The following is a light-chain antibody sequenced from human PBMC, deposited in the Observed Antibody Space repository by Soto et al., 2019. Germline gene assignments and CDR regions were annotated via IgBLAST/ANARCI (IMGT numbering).Light chain of an antibody. V-gene: IGKV1-5*01. J-gene: IGKJ1*01. CDR1: QSISSW. CDR2: DAS. CDR3: QQYKSYSRA. Sequence: DIPMTQSPSTLSASVGDRVTITCRASQSISSWVAWYQQKPGKAPKLLIYDASSLESGVPSRFRGSGSGTEFTLTISSLQPDDFATYYCQQYKSYSRAFGQGTKVEI.